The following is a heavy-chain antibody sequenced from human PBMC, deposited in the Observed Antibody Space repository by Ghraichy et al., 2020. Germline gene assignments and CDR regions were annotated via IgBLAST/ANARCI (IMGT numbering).Heavy chain of an antibody. D-gene: IGHD1-14*01. Sequence: GGSLRLSCAASGFTFSSYAMSWVRQAPGKGLEWVSAISGSGGSTYYADSVKGRFTISRDNSKNTLYLQMNSLRAEDTAVYYCAKTVMPGWYYYYGMDVWGQGTTVTVSS. J-gene: IGHJ6*02. CDR1: GFTFSSYA. CDR2: ISGSGGST. V-gene: IGHV3-23*01. CDR3: AKTVMPGWYYYYGMDV.